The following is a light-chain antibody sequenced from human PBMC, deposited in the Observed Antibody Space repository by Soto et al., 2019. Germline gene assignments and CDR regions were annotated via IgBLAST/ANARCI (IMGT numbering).Light chain of an antibody. J-gene: IGKJ4*01. CDR3: QQRSNWPLT. CDR2: DAS. CDR1: QSVSSL. Sequence: EIVLTQSPATLSLSPGERATLSCRASQSVSSLLAWYQQKSGQPPRLLVSDASKRATGVPARFSGSGSGTDFTLIISSLEPEDFAVYYCQQRSNWPLTFGGGTKVEIE. V-gene: IGKV3-11*01.